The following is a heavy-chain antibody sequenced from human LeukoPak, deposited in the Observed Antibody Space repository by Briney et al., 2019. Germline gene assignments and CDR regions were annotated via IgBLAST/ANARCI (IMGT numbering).Heavy chain of an antibody. CDR1: GFNFSNYE. J-gene: IGHJ6*03. V-gene: IGHV3-48*03. CDR3: AKDATAVPGTVYMDV. CDR2: ISISGTTT. D-gene: IGHD6-13*01. Sequence: GGSLRLSCAASGFNFSNYEMNWVRQAPGKGLEWLSHISISGTTTHYADSVEGRFTISRDNAKNPLYLQMTSLRAEDTALYYCAKDATAVPGTVYMDVWGKGTTVTISS.